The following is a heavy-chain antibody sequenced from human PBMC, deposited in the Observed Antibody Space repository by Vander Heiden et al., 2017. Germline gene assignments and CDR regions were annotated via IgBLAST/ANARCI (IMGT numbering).Heavy chain of an antibody. Sequence: EVHRVVPGGGLVQLGGALTLFCAAYGFTFSNYNMSWVRQAPGKGLEWVSYISGAGSTIYYADSVKGRFTISRDNAKNSLYLQMDSLRDEDTAVYYCARYWSTSGWFDAWGQGTLVTVSS. CDR3: ARYWSTSGWFDA. CDR2: ISGAGSTI. CDR1: GFTFSNYN. V-gene: IGHV3-48*02. D-gene: IGHD2-2*01. J-gene: IGHJ5*02.